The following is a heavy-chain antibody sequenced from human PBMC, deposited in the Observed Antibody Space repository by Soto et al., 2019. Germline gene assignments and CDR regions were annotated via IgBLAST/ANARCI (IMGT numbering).Heavy chain of an antibody. V-gene: IGHV3-30*18. J-gene: IGHJ4*02. CDR3: AKDQNVLRFLEWLTALGY. CDR1: GFTFSSHG. D-gene: IGHD3-3*01. CDR2: ISSDERNK. Sequence: LRLSCAASGFTFSSHGMHWVRQAPGKGLEWVAVISSDERNKYYGDSVKGRFTISRDNSKNTLYLHMNSLRIEDTAVYYCAKDQNVLRFLEWLTALGYWGQGTLVTVSS.